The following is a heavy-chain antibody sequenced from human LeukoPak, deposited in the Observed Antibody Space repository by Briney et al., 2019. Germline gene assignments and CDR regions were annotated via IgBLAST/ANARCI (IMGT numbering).Heavy chain of an antibody. J-gene: IGHJ4*02. Sequence: GSLRLSCAASGFTFSSNAMSWVRQAPGKGLEWVSAISISGGSTYYADSVKGRFTISRDNSENTLYLQMNSLRAEDTAVYYCAKGGYCSSTSCYGYFDSWGQGTLVTVSS. CDR2: ISISGGST. D-gene: IGHD2-2*01. CDR3: AKGGYCSSTSCYGYFDS. CDR1: GFTFSSNA. V-gene: IGHV3-23*01.